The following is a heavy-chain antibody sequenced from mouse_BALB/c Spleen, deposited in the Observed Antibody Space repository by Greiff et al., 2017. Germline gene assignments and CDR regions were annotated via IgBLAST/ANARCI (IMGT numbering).Heavy chain of an antibody. D-gene: IGHD3-1*01. Sequence: EVNVVESGGGLVKPGGSLKLSCAASGFTFSSYTMSWVRQTPEKRLEWVATISSGGSYTYYPDSVKGRFTISRDNAKNTLYLQMSSLKSEDTAMYYCTRDSSGYSWFAYWGQGTLVTVSA. CDR1: GFTFSSYT. CDR2: ISSGGSYT. V-gene: IGHV5-6-4*01. CDR3: TRDSSGYSWFAY. J-gene: IGHJ3*01.